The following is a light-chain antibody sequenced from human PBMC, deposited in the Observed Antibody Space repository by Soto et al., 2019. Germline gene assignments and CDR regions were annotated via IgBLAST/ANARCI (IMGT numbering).Light chain of an antibody. CDR3: QQYYDIPFT. V-gene: IGKV4-1*01. Sequence: DFVMTQSPDSLAVSLGERATINCKSSQSLLYSSNNKNYLAWYQQKPGQPPKLLMTWASTRESGVPDRFRGSRSATNFHLPLNRLQAEDAAVYHCQQYYDIPFTFGGGTKVELK. CDR2: WAS. CDR1: QSLLYSSNNKNY. J-gene: IGKJ4*01.